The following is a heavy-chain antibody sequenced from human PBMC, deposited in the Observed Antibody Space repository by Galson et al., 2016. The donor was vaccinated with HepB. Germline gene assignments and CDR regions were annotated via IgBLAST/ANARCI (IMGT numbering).Heavy chain of an antibody. D-gene: IGHD2-15*01. CDR3: ARGVVVVPGSGGGYMDV. J-gene: IGHJ6*03. CDR1: GGTLNTYA. CDR2: VIPIFTKT. V-gene: IGHV1-69*13. Sequence: SVKVSCKVSGGTLNTYAITWVRQAPGQGLEWMGGVIPIFTKTNYAQKLQGRVTITADESTSTAYMELSSLRSGDTAVYYCARGVVVVPGSGGGYMDVWGKGTTVIVSS.